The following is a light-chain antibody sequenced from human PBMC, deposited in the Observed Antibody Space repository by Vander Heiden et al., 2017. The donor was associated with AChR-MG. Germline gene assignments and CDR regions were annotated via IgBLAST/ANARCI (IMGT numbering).Light chain of an antibody. CDR3: QFWDRTSDDWV. CDR2: EDN. CDR1: APRNAY. J-gene: IGLJ3*02. V-gene: IGLV3-21*02. Sequence: SYVPTQAPSVSVAPGQTANITCGGPAPRNAYVHWYQQRSGQAPVLVIYEDNKRPSGIPDRFSGSNAGNTATLTISRVEAGDEADYYCQFWDRTSDDWVFGGGTKLTVL.